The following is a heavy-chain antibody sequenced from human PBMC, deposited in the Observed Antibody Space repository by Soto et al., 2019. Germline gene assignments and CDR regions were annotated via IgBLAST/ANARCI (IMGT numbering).Heavy chain of an antibody. CDR3: ARDLGPSGGGGWCEALDL. Sequence: EVQLVESGGGMVQPGRSLRLSCVGSGFTFKTDWMTWVRQGPGKGLEWVANIKGDGTKANYVDSVKGRFTISRDNARNTLYLKMNRLRVEVTAVYYCARDLGPSGGGGWCEALDLWGQGTVVTVSS. D-gene: IGHD2-15*01. CDR2: IKGDGTKA. J-gene: IGHJ3*01. V-gene: IGHV3-7*04. CDR1: GFTFKTDW.